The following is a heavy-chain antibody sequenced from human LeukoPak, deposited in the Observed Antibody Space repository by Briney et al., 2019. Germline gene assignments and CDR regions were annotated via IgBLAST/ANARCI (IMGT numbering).Heavy chain of an antibody. CDR1: GFTFNTYW. CDR3: ARVLGDYMSFDY. D-gene: IGHD4-17*01. J-gene: IGHJ4*02. Sequence: PGGSLRLSCAASGFTFNTYWMHWVRQGPGKGLVWVSRIYSDGSRTTYADSVKGRFTISRDNSKNTLYLQMNSLRAEDTAVYYCARVLGDYMSFDYWGQGTLVTVSS. CDR2: IYSDGSRT. V-gene: IGHV3-74*01.